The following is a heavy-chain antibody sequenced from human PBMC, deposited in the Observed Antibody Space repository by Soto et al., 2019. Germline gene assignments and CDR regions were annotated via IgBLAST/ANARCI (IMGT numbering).Heavy chain of an antibody. Sequence: ASVKVSCKASGYTFTGYYMHWVRQAPGQGLEWMGWINPNSGGTNYAQKFQGWVTMTRDTSISTAYMELSRLRSDDTAVYYCARANYDFWSGYLDYFDYWDQGTLLTVSS. CDR3: ARANYDFWSGYLDYFDY. D-gene: IGHD3-3*01. CDR2: INPNSGGT. V-gene: IGHV1-2*04. J-gene: IGHJ4*02. CDR1: GYTFTGYY.